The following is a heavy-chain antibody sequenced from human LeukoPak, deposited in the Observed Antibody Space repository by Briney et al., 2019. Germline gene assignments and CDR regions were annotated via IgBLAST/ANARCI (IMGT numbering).Heavy chain of an antibody. Sequence: GGSLRLSCEGSHYTFSYYFMYWVRQAPGKELEWVAAISDDRTSDHYADSVKGRFTISRDNPTNSLYLQMNRLRTEDTAMYYCARVRAYPYNSSPRHWFNPWGQGTLVTVSS. CDR1: HYTFSYYF. CDR3: ARVRAYPYNSSPRHWFNP. D-gene: IGHD1-14*01. CDR2: ISDDRTSD. V-gene: IGHV3-30*04. J-gene: IGHJ5*02.